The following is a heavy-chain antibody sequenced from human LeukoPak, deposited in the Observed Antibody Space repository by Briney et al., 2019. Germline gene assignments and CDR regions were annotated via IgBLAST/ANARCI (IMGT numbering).Heavy chain of an antibody. CDR2: ISPSGITT. D-gene: IGHD1-26*01. V-gene: IGHV3-11*04. CDR1: GFTFSDYY. CDR3: ARAYTGSFSGTLQY. J-gene: IGHJ4*02. Sequence: GGSLRLSCAASGFTFSDYYMTWIRQAPGKGLEWVSYISPSGITTYYTDSVKGQFTISRDNAKNSLSLQINSLRVDDTALYYCARAYTGSFSGTLQYWGRGTLVTVSS.